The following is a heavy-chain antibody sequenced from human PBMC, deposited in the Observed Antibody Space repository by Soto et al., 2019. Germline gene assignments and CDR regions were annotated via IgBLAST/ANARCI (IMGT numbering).Heavy chain of an antibody. V-gene: IGHV1-69*06. CDR2: IIPIFGTA. CDR1: GGTFSSYA. J-gene: IGHJ4*02. CDR3: ARVNYYGSGSYYRHDY. D-gene: IGHD3-10*01. Sequence: ASVKVSCKASGGTFSSYAISWVRQAPGQGLEWMGGIIPIFGTANYAQKFQGRVTITADKSTSTAYMELSSLRSEDTAVYYCARVNYYGSGSYYRHDYWGQGTLVTVSS.